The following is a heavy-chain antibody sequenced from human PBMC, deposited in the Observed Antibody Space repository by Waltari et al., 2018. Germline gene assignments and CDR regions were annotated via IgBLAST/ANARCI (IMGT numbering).Heavy chain of an antibody. J-gene: IGHJ4*02. CDR2: IRWNSGSI. V-gene: IGHV3-9*01. CDR3: AKEVGDY. CDR1: GFTFDDYA. Sequence: EVQLVESGGGLVQPGRSLRLSCAASGFTFDDYAMHWVRQAPGKGLEWVSGIRWNSGSIGYAYSVKGRFTISRDNAKNSLYLQMNSLRAEDTALYYCAKEVGDYWGQGTLVTVSS.